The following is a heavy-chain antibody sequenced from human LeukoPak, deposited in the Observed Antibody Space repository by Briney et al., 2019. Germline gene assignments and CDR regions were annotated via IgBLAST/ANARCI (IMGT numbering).Heavy chain of an antibody. V-gene: IGHV4-59*01. Sequence: SETLSLTCTVSGGSISSYYWSWIRQPPGKGLEWIGYIYYSGSTNYNPSLKSRVTISVDTSKSQFSLKLSSVTAADTAVYYCARDEKSSSGWRTWYFDLWGRGTLVTVSS. D-gene: IGHD6-19*01. CDR2: IYYSGST. J-gene: IGHJ2*01. CDR3: ARDEKSSSGWRTWYFDL. CDR1: GGSISSYY.